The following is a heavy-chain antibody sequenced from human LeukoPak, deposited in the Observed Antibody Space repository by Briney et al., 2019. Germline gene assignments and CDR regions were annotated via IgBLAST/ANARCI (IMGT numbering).Heavy chain of an antibody. CDR3: AKEAGVVVVPAAIDY. J-gene: IGHJ4*02. V-gene: IGHV3-23*01. CDR2: ISGSGGST. D-gene: IGHD2-2*02. Sequence: GGSLRLSCVASGFTLSSYAMSWVRQAPGKGLEWVSFISGSGGSTYYADSVKGRFTISRDNSKNTLYLQMNSLRAEDTAVYYCAKEAGVVVVPAAIDYWGQGTLVTVSS. CDR1: GFTLSSYA.